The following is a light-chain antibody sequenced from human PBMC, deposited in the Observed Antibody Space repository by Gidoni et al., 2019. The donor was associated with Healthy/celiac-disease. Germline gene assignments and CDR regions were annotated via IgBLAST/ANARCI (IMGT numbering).Light chain of an antibody. CDR2: LGS. CDR3: MQALQTPWT. J-gene: IGKJ1*01. V-gene: IGKV2-28*01. CDR1: QSLLHSNGYNY. Sequence: DIVMTHSPLSLPVTPGEPSSISCRSSQSLLHSNGYNYLDWYLQKPGQSPQLLIYLGSNRASGVPDRFSGSGSGTDFTLKISRVEAEDVGVYYCMQALQTPWTFGQXTKVEIK.